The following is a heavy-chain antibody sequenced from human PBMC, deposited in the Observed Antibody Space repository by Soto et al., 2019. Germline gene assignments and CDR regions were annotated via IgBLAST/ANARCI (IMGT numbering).Heavy chain of an antibody. D-gene: IGHD6-19*01. J-gene: IGHJ4*02. CDR1: GFTFSSYA. Sequence: PGGSVRLSCAASGFTFSSYAMSWVRHAPGKGLEWVSGISGPGGSTYYADSVKGRFTISSDDSKNSLYLQMNSLRTEDTALYYCAKDQGGCHTLYYFDYWGQGTLVTVSS. CDR3: AKDQGGCHTLYYFDY. V-gene: IGHV3-23*01. CDR2: ISGPGGST.